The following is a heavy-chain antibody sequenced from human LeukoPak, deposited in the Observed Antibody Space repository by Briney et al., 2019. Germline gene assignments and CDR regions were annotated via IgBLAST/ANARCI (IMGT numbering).Heavy chain of an antibody. V-gene: IGHV1-2*02. CDR1: GYSFIDYY. D-gene: IGHD6-13*01. CDR3: ARIGISARGTNFHH. J-gene: IGHJ1*01. Sequence: GASVKVSCKTSGYSFIDYYIHWVRQAPGQGLEWMGWINSNSADTNYAQNFQGRVTMTRDTSISTAYMELSRLRSDDTALYYCARIGISARGTNFHHWGQGTLATVSS. CDR2: INSNSADT.